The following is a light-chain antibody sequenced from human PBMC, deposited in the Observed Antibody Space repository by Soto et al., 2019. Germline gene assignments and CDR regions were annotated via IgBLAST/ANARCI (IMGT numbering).Light chain of an antibody. CDR1: QSVSSY. V-gene: IGKV3-15*01. J-gene: IGKJ1*01. CDR2: GGS. Sequence: EIVMTQSPATLSVSPGERATLSCGASQSVSSYLAWYQHKPGQAPRLLIYGGSTRATGIPARFSGSGSGTEFTLTISSLQSEYFAVYYCQQYNNWPLTFGQGTKVEIK. CDR3: QQYNNWPLT.